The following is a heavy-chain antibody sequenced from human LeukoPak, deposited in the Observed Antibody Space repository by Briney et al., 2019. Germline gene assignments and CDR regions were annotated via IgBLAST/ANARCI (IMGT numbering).Heavy chain of an antibody. J-gene: IGHJ6*02. V-gene: IGHV3-74*01. D-gene: IGHD3-16*02. CDR3: ARGGDYDYVWGSYRYGYYGMDV. Sequence: PGGSLRLSCAASGFTFSSYWMHWVRQAPGKGLVWVSRINSDGGSTSYADSVKGRFTISRDNAKNTLYLQMNSLRAEDTAVYYCARGGDYDYVWGSYRYGYYGMDVWGQGTTVTVSS. CDR1: GFTFSSYW. CDR2: INSDGGST.